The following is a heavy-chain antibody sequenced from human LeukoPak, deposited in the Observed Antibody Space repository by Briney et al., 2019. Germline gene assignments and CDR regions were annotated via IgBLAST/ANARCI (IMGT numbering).Heavy chain of an antibody. V-gene: IGHV3-23*01. D-gene: IGHD3-10*01. J-gene: IGHJ4*02. Sequence: GGSLRLSCAASGFTFSSYAMSWVRQAPGKGLEWVSAISGSGGSTYYADSVKGRFTISRDNSKNTLYLQMNSLRAEDTAVYYCARGGSGSYYYYFDYWGQGTLVTVSS. CDR2: ISGSGGST. CDR1: GFTFSSYA. CDR3: ARGGSGSYYYYFDY.